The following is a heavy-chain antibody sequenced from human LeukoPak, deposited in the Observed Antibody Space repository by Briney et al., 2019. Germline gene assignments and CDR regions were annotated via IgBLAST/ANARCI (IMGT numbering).Heavy chain of an antibody. J-gene: IGHJ3*02. Sequence: GASVKVSCKASGYTFSSYGISWVRQAPGQGLEWMGGIIPIFGTANYAQKFQGRVTITTDESTSTAYMELSSLRSEDTAVYYCASVDTAMVYDAFDIWGQGTMVTVSS. D-gene: IGHD5-18*01. CDR1: GYTFSSYG. CDR3: ASVDTAMVYDAFDI. CDR2: IIPIFGTA. V-gene: IGHV1-69*05.